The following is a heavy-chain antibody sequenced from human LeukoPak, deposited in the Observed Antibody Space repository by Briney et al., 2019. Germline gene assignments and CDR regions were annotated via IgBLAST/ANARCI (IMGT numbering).Heavy chain of an antibody. J-gene: IGHJ3*02. CDR2: IYSGGST. CDR3: AKTPFTYDSSGDSFDI. CDR1: GFTVSSNY. V-gene: IGHV3-66*01. Sequence: GGSLRLSCAASGFTVSSNYMGWVRQAPGKGLEWVSVIYSGGSTYYADSVKGRFTVSRDNSKNTLYLQMNSLRAEDTAVYYCAKTPFTYDSSGDSFDIWGQGTKVTVSS. D-gene: IGHD3-22*01.